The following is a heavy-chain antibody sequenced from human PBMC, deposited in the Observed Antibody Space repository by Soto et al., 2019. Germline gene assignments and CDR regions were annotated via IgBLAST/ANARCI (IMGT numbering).Heavy chain of an antibody. CDR3: SCYDFWSEPSISRAVEI. CDR1: GFTFGDYA. J-gene: IGHJ6*01. Sequence: WSLRLSCTASGFTFGDYAMSWVRQAPGKGLEWVGFIRSKAYGGTTEYAASVKGRFTISRDDSKSIAYLQMNSLKTEDTAVYDGSCYDFWSEPSISRAVEICGLGTTVTVSS. CDR2: IRSKAYGGTT. V-gene: IGHV3-49*04. D-gene: IGHD3-3*01.